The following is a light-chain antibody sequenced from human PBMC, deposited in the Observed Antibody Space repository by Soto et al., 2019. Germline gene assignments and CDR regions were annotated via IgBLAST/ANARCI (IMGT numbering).Light chain of an antibody. J-gene: IGKJ1*01. CDR3: QQYSSYWT. CDR1: QTITSW. Sequence: DIQMTHAPSTLPASVLYRVTITCRASQTITSWLAWYQQKPGKAPKLLIYKASYLASGVPSRFSGGGSGTEFTLTISSLQPDDFATYYCQQYSSYWTFGQGTKVDIK. CDR2: KAS. V-gene: IGKV1-5*03.